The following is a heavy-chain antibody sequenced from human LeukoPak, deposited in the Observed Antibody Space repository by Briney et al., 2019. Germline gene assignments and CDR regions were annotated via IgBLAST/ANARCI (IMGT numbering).Heavy chain of an antibody. CDR1: GYTFTGYY. J-gene: IGHJ6*02. V-gene: IGHV1-2*02. CDR3: AREYSYYYYYGMDV. D-gene: IGHD5-18*01. CDR2: INPNSGGT. Sequence: ASVKVSCKASGYTFTGYYMHWVRQATGQGLEWIGWINPNSGGTNYAQKFQGRVTMTRDTSISTAYMELSRLRSDDTAVYYCAREYSYYYYYGMDVWGQGTTVTVSS.